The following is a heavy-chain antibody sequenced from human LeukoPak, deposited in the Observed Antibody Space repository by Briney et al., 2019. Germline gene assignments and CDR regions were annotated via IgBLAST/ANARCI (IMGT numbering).Heavy chain of an antibody. V-gene: IGHV1-69-2*01. CDR1: GYTFTDYY. D-gene: IGHD3-22*01. J-gene: IGHJ4*02. CDR2: VDPEDGET. Sequence: ASVKLSCKVSGYTFTDYYMHWVQQAPGKGLEWMGLVDPEDGETIYAEKFQGRVTITADTSTDTAYMEPSSLRSEDTAVYYCATAYYYDSSGPLDYWGQGTLVTVSS. CDR3: ATAYYYDSSGPLDY.